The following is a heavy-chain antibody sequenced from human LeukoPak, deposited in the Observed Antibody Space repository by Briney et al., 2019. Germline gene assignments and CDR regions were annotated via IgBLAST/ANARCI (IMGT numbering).Heavy chain of an antibody. J-gene: IGHJ4*02. V-gene: IGHV6-1*01. CDR2: TYYRSKWYN. Sequence: SQTLSLTCAISGDSVSSNSAAWNWIRQSPSRGLEWLGRTYYRSKWYNDYAVSVKSRLTINPDTSKNQFSLQLNSVTAADTAVYYCARGGGLRYNSGWYWYFDYWGQGTLVTVSS. CDR1: GDSVSSNSAA. CDR3: ARGGGLRYNSGWYWYFDY. D-gene: IGHD6-19*01.